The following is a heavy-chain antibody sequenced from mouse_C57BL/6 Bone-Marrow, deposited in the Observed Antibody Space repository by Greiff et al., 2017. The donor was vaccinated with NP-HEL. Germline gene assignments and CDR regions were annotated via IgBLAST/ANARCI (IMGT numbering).Heavy chain of an antibody. CDR2: ISDGCSYT. V-gene: IGHV5-4*01. CDR3: ARDIVTTHWYFDV. Sequence: EVQVVESGGGLVKPGGSLKLSCAASGFTFSSYAMSWVRQTPEKRLVWVATISDGCSYTYYPDNVKGRFTISRDNAKNNLYLQMSHLKSEDTAMYYCARDIVTTHWYFDVWGTGTTVTVSS. D-gene: IGHD2-5*01. J-gene: IGHJ1*03. CDR1: GFTFSSYA.